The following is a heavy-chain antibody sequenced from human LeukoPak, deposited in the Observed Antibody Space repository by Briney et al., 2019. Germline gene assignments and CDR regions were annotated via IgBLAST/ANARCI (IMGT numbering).Heavy chain of an antibody. D-gene: IGHD2-15*01. CDR1: GGSFSGYY. CDR2: INHGGSI. V-gene: IGHV4-34*01. Sequence: PGTPSLTRAVYGGSFSGYYWNAIPQPPRKRPEWIGEINHGGSINYNPSLTSRVTISVDTSNNQFFLKLNSVTAADTAVYYCARASQTGITGGYCSGDTCVNYFDYWGQGTLVTVSS. J-gene: IGHJ4*02. CDR3: ARASQTGITGGYCSGDTCVNYFDY.